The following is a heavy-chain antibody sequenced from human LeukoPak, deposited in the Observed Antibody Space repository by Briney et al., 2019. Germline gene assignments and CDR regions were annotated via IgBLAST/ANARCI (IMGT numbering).Heavy chain of an antibody. CDR1: GFTFSSYE. CDR3: ARAPGGLRYFDWLTNYYYMDV. CDR2: ISSSGSTI. Sequence: GGSLRLSCAASGFTFSSYEMNWVRQAPGKGLEWVSYISSSGSTIYYADSVKGRFTISRDNAKNSLYLQMNSLRAEDTAVYYCARAPGGLRYFDWLTNYYYMDVWGKGTTVTISS. J-gene: IGHJ6*03. D-gene: IGHD3-9*01. V-gene: IGHV3-48*03.